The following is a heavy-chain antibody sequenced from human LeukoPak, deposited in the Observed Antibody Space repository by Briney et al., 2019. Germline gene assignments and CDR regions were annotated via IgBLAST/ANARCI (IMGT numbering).Heavy chain of an antibody. CDR1: GGSFSGYY. Sequence: PSETLSLTCAVYGGSFSGYYWSWIRQPPAKGLEWIGEINHSGSTNYNPSLKSRVTISVDTSKNQFTLKLSSVTAADTAVYYCARGLTIFGVVSRNYWGQGTLVTVSS. CDR2: INHSGST. V-gene: IGHV4-34*01. D-gene: IGHD3-3*01. CDR3: ARGLTIFGVVSRNY. J-gene: IGHJ4*02.